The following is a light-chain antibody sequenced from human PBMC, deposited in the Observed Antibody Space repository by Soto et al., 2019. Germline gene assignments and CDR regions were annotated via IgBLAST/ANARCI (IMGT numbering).Light chain of an antibody. CDR2: DAP. CDR1: QSVSSY. V-gene: IGKV3-11*01. CDR3: QQRSNWPPLFT. Sequence: EIVLTQSPATLSLSPGERATLSCRASQSVSSYLAWYQQKPGQAPRLLIYDAPNRATGIPARFSGSGSGTDFTLTISSLEPEDFAVYYCQQRSNWPPLFTFGHGTKVDIK. J-gene: IGKJ3*01.